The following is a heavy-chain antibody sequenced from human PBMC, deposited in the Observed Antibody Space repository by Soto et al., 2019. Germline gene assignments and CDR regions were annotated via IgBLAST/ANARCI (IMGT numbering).Heavy chain of an antibody. D-gene: IGHD2-21*02. CDR2: ISSSGSTI. CDR3: AREAYCGGVCNLKPLAY. Sequence: QVQLVESGRGLVKPGGSLRLSCAASGFTFSDYYMSWIHQAPGKGLEWVSYISSSGSTIYYADSVKGRFTISRDNAKNSLYLQMNSLRAEDTAVYYCAREAYCGGVCNLKPLAYWGQGTLVTVSS. CDR1: GFTFSDYY. J-gene: IGHJ4*02. V-gene: IGHV3-11*01.